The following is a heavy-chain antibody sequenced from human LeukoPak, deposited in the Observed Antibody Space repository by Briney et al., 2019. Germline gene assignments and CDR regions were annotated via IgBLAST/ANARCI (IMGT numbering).Heavy chain of an antibody. CDR2: IIPNFGTA. D-gene: IGHD2-8*01. CDR3: AREKVMVLGGTDAFDI. V-gene: IGHV1-69*06. Sequence: GASVKVSCKASGGTFSSYVINWVQQAPGQGLEWMGGIIPNFGTANYAQKFQGRVTITADKSTSTAYMELSSLRSEDTAVYYCAREKVMVLGGTDAFDIWGQGTMVIVSS. J-gene: IGHJ3*02. CDR1: GGTFSSYV.